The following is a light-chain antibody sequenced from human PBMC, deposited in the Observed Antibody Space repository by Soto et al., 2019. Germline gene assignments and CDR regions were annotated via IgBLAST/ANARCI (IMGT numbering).Light chain of an antibody. CDR1: QSVSSSY. CDR3: QQYDNSLWT. Sequence: EIVMTQSPATLSVSPGERATLSCRASQSVSSSYLAWYQQKPGQAPRLLIYGASSRATGIPDRFSGSGSGTDFTLTISRLEPEDFAVYYCQQYDNSLWTFGQGTKVDIK. CDR2: GAS. J-gene: IGKJ1*01. V-gene: IGKV3-20*01.